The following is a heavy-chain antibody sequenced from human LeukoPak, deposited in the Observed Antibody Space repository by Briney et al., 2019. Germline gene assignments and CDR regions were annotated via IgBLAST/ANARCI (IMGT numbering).Heavy chain of an antibody. V-gene: IGHV4-38-2*02. CDR3: VRDGSGSGSPFDY. Sequence: ASETLSLTCIVSGYSISSGYYWAWIRQPPGKGLEWIGSIYHSGTTYYNPSLKSRVTISVDTSKNQLSLKLNSVTAADTAVYYCVRDGSGSGSPFDYWGQGTLVTVSS. D-gene: IGHD3-22*01. CDR2: IYHSGTT. J-gene: IGHJ4*02. CDR1: GYSISSGYY.